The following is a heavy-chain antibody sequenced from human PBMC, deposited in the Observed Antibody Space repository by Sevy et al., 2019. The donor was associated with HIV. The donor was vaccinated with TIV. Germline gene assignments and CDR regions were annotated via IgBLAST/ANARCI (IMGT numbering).Heavy chain of an antibody. V-gene: IGHV3-21*01. D-gene: IGHD4-17*01. CDR2: ISSSSSYI. Sequence: GGSLRLSCAASGFTFSSYSMNWVRQAPGKGLEWVSSISSSSSYIYYAHSVKGRFTITRDNAKNSLYLQMNSLRAEDTAVYYCARDPMTTVVTPSVDYYYYGMDVWGQGTTVTVSS. CDR1: GFTFSSYS. J-gene: IGHJ6*02. CDR3: ARDPMTTVVTPSVDYYYYGMDV.